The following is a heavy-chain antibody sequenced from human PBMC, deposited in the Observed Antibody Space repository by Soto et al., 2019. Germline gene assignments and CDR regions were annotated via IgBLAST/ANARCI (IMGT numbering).Heavy chain of an antibody. V-gene: IGHV1-46*03. Sequence: ASVKVSCKASGYTFTIYYMHWVRQAPGQGLEWMGIINPSGGSTSYAQKFQGRVTMTRDTSTSTVYMELSSLRSEDTAVYYCATQPSPDSSNYVVWCAYWGQGTLVTVSS. CDR1: GYTFTIYY. J-gene: IGHJ4*02. CDR3: ATQPSPDSSNYVVWCAY. D-gene: IGHD4-4*01. CDR2: INPSGGST.